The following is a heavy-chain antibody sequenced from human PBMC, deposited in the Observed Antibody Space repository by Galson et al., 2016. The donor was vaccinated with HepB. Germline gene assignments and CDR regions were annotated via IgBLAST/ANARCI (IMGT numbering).Heavy chain of an antibody. D-gene: IGHD2/OR15-2a*01. CDR1: GFTFTTYW. CDR3: AGQRCNGNTLQTHF. Sequence: SLRLSCAASGFTFTTYWMSWVRQAPGKGPEWVANIKQDGTDKYYGDSAKGRSTISRDNAKRSLYPQMKNRRAEDTAVYYCAGQRCNGNTLQTHFWGQGTLVTVSS. J-gene: IGHJ4*02. CDR2: IKQDGTDK. V-gene: IGHV3-7*01.